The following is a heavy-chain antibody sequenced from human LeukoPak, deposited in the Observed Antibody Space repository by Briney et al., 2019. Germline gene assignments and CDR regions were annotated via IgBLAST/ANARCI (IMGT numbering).Heavy chain of an antibody. D-gene: IGHD1-1*01. CDR1: GYMLSDYY. V-gene: IGHV1-2*02. J-gene: IGHJ4*02. CDR3: ARVRDNACDY. Sequence: PWASATVSCKTSGYMLSDYYMHSVRQAPGQGLEWMGWLRGDTGDTDSPQKFKGRVTMTRDTATNTAYMQLSRLTYDDTAIYFCARVRDNACDYWGQGTLVTVSS. CDR2: LRGDTGDT.